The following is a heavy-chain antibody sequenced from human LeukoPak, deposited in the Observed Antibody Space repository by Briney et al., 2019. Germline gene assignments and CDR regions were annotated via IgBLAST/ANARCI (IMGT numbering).Heavy chain of an antibody. CDR3: ARHYGP. CDR2: IYDSGST. D-gene: IGHD3-10*01. J-gene: IGHJ5*02. V-gene: IGHV4-39*01. Sequence: SETLSLTCAVSGGSISSSNWWSWIRQPPGKGLEWIGSIYDSGSTYYNPSLKSRVTISVDTSKNQFSLKLNSVTAADTAVYYCARHYGPWGQGTLVTVSS. CDR1: GGSISSSNW.